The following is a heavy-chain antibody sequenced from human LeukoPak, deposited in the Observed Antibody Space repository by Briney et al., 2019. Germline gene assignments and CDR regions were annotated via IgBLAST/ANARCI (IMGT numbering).Heavy chain of an antibody. D-gene: IGHD3-22*01. Sequence: GGSLRLSCEASGFTFSSYAMTWVRQAPGKGPEWVSGIYASGSATHYADTVKGRFTISRDNSKNTLYLQMNSLRAEDTAVYYCAKRPRDSSGYYLGAFDMWGQGTMVTVSS. V-gene: IGHV3-23*01. CDR2: IYASGSAT. J-gene: IGHJ3*02. CDR1: GFTFSSYA. CDR3: AKRPRDSSGYYLGAFDM.